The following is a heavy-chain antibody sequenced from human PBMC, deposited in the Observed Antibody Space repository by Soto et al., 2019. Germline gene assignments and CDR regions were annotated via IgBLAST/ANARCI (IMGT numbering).Heavy chain of an antibody. CDR1: GYTFASYV. V-gene: IGHV1-18*01. J-gene: IGHJ4*02. D-gene: IGHD3-10*01. CDR3: ARKTSGSYYENFVY. CDR2: ISAHNGNT. Sequence: ASVKVSCKASGYTFASYVISWVRQAPGQGPEWMGWISAHNGNTYYAQKFQGRVTMTTDTSTSTGYMELGNLRSDDTAVYYCARKTSGSYYENFVYWGQGTLVTVSS.